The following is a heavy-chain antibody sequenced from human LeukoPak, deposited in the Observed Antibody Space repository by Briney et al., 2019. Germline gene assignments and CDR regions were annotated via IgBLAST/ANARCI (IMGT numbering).Heavy chain of an antibody. CDR2: ISGGGGVI. V-gene: IGHV3-48*04. J-gene: IGHJ4*02. CDR1: GFTFSSYA. Sequence: PGGSLRLSCAASGFTFSSYAMSWVRQAPGKGLEWVAYISGGGGVIKYADSVKGRFTISRENADNSLYLQMKSLRVEDTAVYYCARGGAYFYVPYWGQGTLVTVSS. CDR3: ARGGAYFYVPY. D-gene: IGHD2-21*01.